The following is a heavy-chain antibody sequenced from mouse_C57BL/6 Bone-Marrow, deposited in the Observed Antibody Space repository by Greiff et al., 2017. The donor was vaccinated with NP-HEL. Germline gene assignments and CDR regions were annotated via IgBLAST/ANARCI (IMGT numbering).Heavy chain of an antibody. J-gene: IGHJ2*01. CDR1: GFNIKDDY. CDR3: PGGTFDY. V-gene: IGHV14-4*01. Sequence: VQLKQSGAELVRPGASVKLSCTASGFNIKDDYMHWVKQRPEQGLEWIGWIDPENGDTEYASKFQGKATITADTSSNTAYLQLSSLTSEDTAVYYCPGGTFDYWGQGTTLTVSS. D-gene: IGHD3-3*01. CDR2: IDPENGDT.